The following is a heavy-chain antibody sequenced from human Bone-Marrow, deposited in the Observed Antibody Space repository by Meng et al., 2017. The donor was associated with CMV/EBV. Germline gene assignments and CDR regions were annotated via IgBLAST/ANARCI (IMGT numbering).Heavy chain of an antibody. Sequence: GESLKISCAASGFTFSSYAMHWVRQAPGKGLEWVAVISYDGSNKYYADSVKGRFTISRDNSKNTLYLQMNSLRAEDTAVYYCARERGSWTPPLYYHGMDVWGQGTTVTVSS. CDR2: ISYDGSNK. CDR3: ARERGSWTPPLYYHGMDV. D-gene: IGHD6-13*01. J-gene: IGHJ6*02. V-gene: IGHV3-30*04. CDR1: GFTFSSYA.